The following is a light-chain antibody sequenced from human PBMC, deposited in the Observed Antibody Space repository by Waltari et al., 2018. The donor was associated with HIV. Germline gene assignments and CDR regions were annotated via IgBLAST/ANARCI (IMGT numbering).Light chain of an antibody. V-gene: IGLV2-11*01. J-gene: IGLJ3*02. Sequence: QSALTQPRSVSGSPGQSVTISCNGTSNDVGAYGFVSWYQQHPGKAPRLRIFDVIRRPSGVPDRFDGSRSGSTASLTIAGLQAEDEADYYCSSYAGSYIWVFGGGTKLTVL. CDR3: SSYAGSYIWV. CDR2: DVI. CDR1: SNDVGAYGF.